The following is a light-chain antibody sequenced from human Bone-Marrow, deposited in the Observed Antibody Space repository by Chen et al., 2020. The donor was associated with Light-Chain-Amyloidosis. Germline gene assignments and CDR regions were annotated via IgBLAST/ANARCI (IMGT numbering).Light chain of an antibody. CDR3: QQYPYT. CDR2: GAS. V-gene: IGKV3-20*01. J-gene: IGKJ2*01. CDR1: QSVSSSY. Sequence: ESTQSPATLSLSPGERATLSCRASQSVSSSYLAWYQQKPGQAPRLLIYGASSRATGIPDRFSGSGSGTDFTLTISRLEPEDFAVYYCQQYPYTFGQGTKLEIK.